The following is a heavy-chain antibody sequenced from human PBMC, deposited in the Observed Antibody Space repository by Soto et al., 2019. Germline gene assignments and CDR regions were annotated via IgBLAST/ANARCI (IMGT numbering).Heavy chain of an antibody. Sequence: QVQLVESGGGVVQPGRSLRLSCAASGFKFNNYGMHWVRQAPGKGLEWVAVIWNDGNGYYYANSVKGRFTTSRDNSKNTLYLQMSRLRAEDTAVHYCARRQISPPTRGAASARGGMDVWGQGTTVTVSS. CDR3: ARRQISPPTRGAASARGGMDV. CDR1: GFKFNNYG. J-gene: IGHJ6*02. CDR2: IWNDGNGY. V-gene: IGHV3-33*01. D-gene: IGHD6-13*01.